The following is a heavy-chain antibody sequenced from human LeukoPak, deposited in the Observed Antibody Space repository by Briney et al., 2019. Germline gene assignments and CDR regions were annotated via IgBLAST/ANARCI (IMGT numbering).Heavy chain of an antibody. CDR3: ARENSGSYRVTTGYYYMDV. V-gene: IGHV4-34*01. CDR1: GGSFSGYY. D-gene: IGHD1-26*01. Sequence: SETLSLTCAVYGGSFSGYYWSWIRQPPGKGLEWIGEINHSGSTNYNPSLKSRVTISVDTSKNQFSLKLSSVTAADTAVYYCARENSGSYRVTTGYYYMDVWGKGTTVTVSS. J-gene: IGHJ6*03. CDR2: INHSGST.